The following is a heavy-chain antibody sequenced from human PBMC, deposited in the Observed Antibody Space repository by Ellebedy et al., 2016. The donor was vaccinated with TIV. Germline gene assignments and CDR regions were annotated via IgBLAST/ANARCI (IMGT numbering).Heavy chain of an antibody. CDR3: YRDGGAYPVRGF. D-gene: IGHD5-24*01. J-gene: IGHJ4*02. CDR1: GFTFSSAS. Sequence: GGSLRLSXAASGFTFSSASMIWVRQAPGKGLEWDGRIHSKPEDGTVHYGAPVKGRFTISRDDSTSTLYLQMNSLKIEDTAVYYCYRDGGAYPVRGFWGQGTLVIVSS. V-gene: IGHV3-15*07. CDR2: IHSKPEDGTV.